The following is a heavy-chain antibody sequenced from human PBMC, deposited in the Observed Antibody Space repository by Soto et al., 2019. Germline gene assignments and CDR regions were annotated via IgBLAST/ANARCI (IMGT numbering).Heavy chain of an antibody. Sequence: QVQLVQSGAEVKKPGSSVKVSCKASGGTFSSYAISWVRQAPGQGLEWMGGIIPIFGTANYAQKFQGRVTITADEAASTAYMELSRLRSEDTAVYYLAGTQLSYPVDYWGQGTLVTVSS. V-gene: IGHV1-69*12. CDR1: GGTFSSYA. CDR3: AGTQLSYPVDY. CDR2: IIPIFGTA. J-gene: IGHJ4*02. D-gene: IGHD1-26*01.